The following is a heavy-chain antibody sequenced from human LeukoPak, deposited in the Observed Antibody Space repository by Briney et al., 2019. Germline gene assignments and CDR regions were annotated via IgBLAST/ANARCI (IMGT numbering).Heavy chain of an antibody. CDR3: ARIMSSSWYGAFDI. CDR2: IDWDDDK. CDR1: GFSLSTSGMC. V-gene: IGHV2-70*01. D-gene: IGHD6-13*01. Sequence: SGPTLVNPTQTLTLTCTFSGFSLSTSGMCVSWIHQPPGKALEWLALIDWDDDKYYSTSLKTRLTISKVTSKNQVVLTMTNMDPVDTATYYCARIMSSSWYGAFDIWGQGTMVTVSS. J-gene: IGHJ3*02.